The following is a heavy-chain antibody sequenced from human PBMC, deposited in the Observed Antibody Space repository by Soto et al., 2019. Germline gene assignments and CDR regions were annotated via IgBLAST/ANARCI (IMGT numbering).Heavy chain of an antibody. CDR2: IWYDGSNK. J-gene: IGHJ6*02. CDR1: GFTFSSYG. CDR3: ARDITFMTNYGMDV. Sequence: GGSLRLSCAASGFTFSSYGMHWVRQAPGKGLEWVAVIWYDGSNKYYADSVKGRFTISRDNSKNTLYLQMNSLRAEDTAVYYCARDITFMTNYGMDVWGQGTTVTVSS. D-gene: IGHD3-16*01. V-gene: IGHV3-33*01.